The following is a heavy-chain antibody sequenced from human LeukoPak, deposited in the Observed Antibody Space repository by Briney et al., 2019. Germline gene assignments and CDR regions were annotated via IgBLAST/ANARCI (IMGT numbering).Heavy chain of an antibody. Sequence: SSETLSLTCAVSGGSISSSSWWSWVRQPPGKGLEWFGEIYHSGSTNYNPSLKSRVTISVDKSKNQFSLKLSSVTAADMAVYYCGRAYGYGGHSYVYAFDIWGQGTMVTVSS. V-gene: IGHV4-4*02. CDR1: GGSISSSSW. D-gene: IGHD4-23*01. CDR2: IYHSGST. CDR3: GRAYGYGGHSYVYAFDI. J-gene: IGHJ3*02.